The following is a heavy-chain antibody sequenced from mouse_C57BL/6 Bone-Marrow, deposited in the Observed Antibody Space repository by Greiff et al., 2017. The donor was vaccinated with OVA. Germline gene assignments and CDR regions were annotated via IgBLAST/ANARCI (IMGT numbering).Heavy chain of an antibody. D-gene: IGHD2-12*01. V-gene: IGHV2-5*01. CDR1: GFSLTSYG. CDR2: IWRGGST. Sequence: VKLVESGPGLVQPSQSLSITCTVSGFSLTSYGVHWVRQSPGKGLEWLGVIWRGGSTDYNAAFMSRMSITKDNSKSQVFFQMHSLHADDTAICSFAKNPLLYNYYAMDYWGPGTSVTVSS. J-gene: IGHJ4*01. CDR3: AKNPLLYNYYAMDY.